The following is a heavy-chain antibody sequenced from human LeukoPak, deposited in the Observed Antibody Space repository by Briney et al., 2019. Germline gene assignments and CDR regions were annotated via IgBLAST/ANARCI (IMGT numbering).Heavy chain of an antibody. CDR3: ATAQNRNYYDSSGSNYYFDY. CDR1: GYTLTELS. D-gene: IGHD3-22*01. V-gene: IGHV1-24*01. Sequence: ASVKVSCKVSGYTLTELSMHWVRQAPGKGLEWMGGFDPEDGETIYAQKFQGRVTMTEDTSTDTAYMELSSLRSEDTAVYYCATAQNRNYYDSSGSNYYFDYWGRGTLVTVSS. J-gene: IGHJ4*02. CDR2: FDPEDGET.